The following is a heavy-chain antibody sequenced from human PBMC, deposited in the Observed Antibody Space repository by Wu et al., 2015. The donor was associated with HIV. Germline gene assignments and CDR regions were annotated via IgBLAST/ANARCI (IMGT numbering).Heavy chain of an antibody. D-gene: IGHD3-16*01. Sequence: QVHLVQSEAEVKKPGSSVKVSCKTSGGTFNNYAISWVRQAPGQGLEWMGGIIPMFGTANYAQKLQGRVTITADESTSTAYMELSNLRSDDTAVYYCGRDLRQKEVWFDPGAREPWSPSPQ. J-gene: IGHJ5*02. CDR2: IIPMFGTA. CDR3: GRDLRQKEVWFDP. V-gene: IGHV1-69*12. CDR1: GGTFNNYA.